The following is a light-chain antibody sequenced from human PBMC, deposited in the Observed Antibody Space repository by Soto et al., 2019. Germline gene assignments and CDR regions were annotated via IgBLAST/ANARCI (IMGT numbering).Light chain of an antibody. J-gene: IGKJ5*01. Sequence: EIVLTQSPATLSLSPGERATVSCRSSQSVSSYLAWYQQKPGQAPRLLIYGASSRATGIPDRFSGSGSGTDFTLTLSSLEPEDFAVYYCQQRAGSSTFGQGTRLEIK. CDR3: QQRAGSST. CDR2: GAS. V-gene: IGKV3-11*01. CDR1: QSVSSY.